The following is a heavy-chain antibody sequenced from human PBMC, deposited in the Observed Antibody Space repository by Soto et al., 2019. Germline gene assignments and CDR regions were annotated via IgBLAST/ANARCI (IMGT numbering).Heavy chain of an antibody. D-gene: IGHD2-15*01. J-gene: IGHJ4*01. Sequence: PWGSLRLSCAASRFPFISYGMHWVRQAPGKGLDWVSGISGSGRNTYYADSVKGRFTISRDISKNTLYLQMNSLRVEDTAVYYCAKGAAYCSGGSCSDYWGHGTLVTVSS. CDR2: ISGSGRNT. CDR3: AKGAAYCSGGSCSDY. V-gene: IGHV3-23*01. CDR1: RFPFISYG.